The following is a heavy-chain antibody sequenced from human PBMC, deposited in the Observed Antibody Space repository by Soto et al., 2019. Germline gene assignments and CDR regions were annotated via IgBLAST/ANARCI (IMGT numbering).Heavy chain of an antibody. CDR3: AKGSYCSGRSCSLGAPPGAYDDIHV. J-gene: IGHJ6*02. CDR2: ISYDGSNK. CDR1: GFTFSSYG. D-gene: IGHD2-15*01. Sequence: QVQLVESGGGVVQPGRSLRLSCAASGFTFSSYGMHWVRQAPGKGLEWVAVISYDGSNKYYADSVKGRFTISRDNSKNTLYLQMHRLRADDTAVYYFAKGSYCSGRSCSLGAPPGAYDDIHVWGQGTTVTVSS. V-gene: IGHV3-30*18.